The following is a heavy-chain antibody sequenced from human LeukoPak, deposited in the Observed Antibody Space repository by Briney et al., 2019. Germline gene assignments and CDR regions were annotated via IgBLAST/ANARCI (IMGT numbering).Heavy chain of an antibody. Sequence: PSETLSLTCTVSGGSISSSSYYWGWIRQPPGKGLEWIGSIYYSGNTYYNPSLKSRVTISVDTSKNQFFLKLSSVTAADTAVYYCAKGDSSGRWGQGTLVTVSS. V-gene: IGHV4-39*07. CDR1: GGSISSSSYY. CDR3: AKGDSSGR. CDR2: IYYSGNT. D-gene: IGHD6-19*01. J-gene: IGHJ4*02.